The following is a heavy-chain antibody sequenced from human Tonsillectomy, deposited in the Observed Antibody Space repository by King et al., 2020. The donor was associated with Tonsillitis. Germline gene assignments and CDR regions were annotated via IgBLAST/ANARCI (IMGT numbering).Heavy chain of an antibody. CDR1: GFTFDDYA. D-gene: IGHD3-10*01. J-gene: IGHJ6*02. CDR3: VGELLYPYYYYGMDV. V-gene: IGHV3-9*01. CDR2: ISWNSGSI. Sequence: VQLVESGGGLVQPGRSLRLSCAASGFTFDDYAMHWVRQAPGKGLEWVSGISWNSGSIGYADSVKGRFTISRDNAKNSLYLQMNSLRAEDTALYYCVGELLYPYYYYGMDVWGQGTTVTVSS.